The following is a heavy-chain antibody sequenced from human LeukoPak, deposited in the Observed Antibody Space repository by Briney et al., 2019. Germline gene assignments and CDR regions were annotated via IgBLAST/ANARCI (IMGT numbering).Heavy chain of an antibody. CDR3: ARRGIVGASK. D-gene: IGHD1-26*01. CDR2: IYYSGST. J-gene: IGHJ4*02. V-gene: IGHV4-39*01. Sequence: SSETLSLTCTVSGGSISSSSYYWGWIRQPPGKGLEWIGSIYYSGSTYYNPSLKSRVTISVDTSKNQFSLKLSSVTAADTAVYYCARRGIVGASKWGQGTLVTVSS. CDR1: GGSISSSSYY.